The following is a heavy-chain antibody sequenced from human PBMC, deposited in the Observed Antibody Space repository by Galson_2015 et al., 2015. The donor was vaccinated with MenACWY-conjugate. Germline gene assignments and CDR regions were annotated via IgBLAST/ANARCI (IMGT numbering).Heavy chain of an antibody. D-gene: IGHD6-13*01. CDR2: ISESSSTI. CDR1: GFSFSSYS. CDR3: ASRDSSSWYRQYFQR. J-gene: IGHJ1*01. V-gene: IGHV3-48*01. Sequence: SLRHSYAASGFSFSSYSMNWVRQAPGQGLEWISYISESSSTIVYADSVKGRFTISRDNAKNSLYLQMNSLRAEDTAVYYCASRDSSSWYRQYFQRWGQGTLVTVSS.